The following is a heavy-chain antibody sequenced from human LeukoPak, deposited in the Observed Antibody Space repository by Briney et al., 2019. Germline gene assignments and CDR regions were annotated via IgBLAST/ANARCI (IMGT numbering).Heavy chain of an antibody. Sequence: PGGSLRLSCAASGFTVSNYYMSWVRQARGKGLEWVSVIWTGGGTYYADSVRGRFTISRDDSKNTLFLQMDSLRAEDTAVYYCARDRAAADPWGQGTLVTVSS. CDR3: ARDRAAADP. V-gene: IGHV3-53*01. CDR1: GFTVSNYY. J-gene: IGHJ5*02. CDR2: IWTGGGT. D-gene: IGHD6-13*01.